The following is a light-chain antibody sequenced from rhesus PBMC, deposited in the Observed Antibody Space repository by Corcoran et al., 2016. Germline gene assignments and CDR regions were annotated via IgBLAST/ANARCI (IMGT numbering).Light chain of an antibody. CDR1: QGISSW. J-gene: IGKJ1*01. CDR2: KAS. Sequence: DIQMTQSPSSLSASVGDKVTITCRASQGISSWLAWYQQKPGKAPKLLNYKASSLQSGVPSRFSGSGSGTDFTLTISSLQPEDFATYYCLQYSSSPWTFGQGTKVEIK. CDR3: LQYSSSPWT. V-gene: IGKV1-22*01.